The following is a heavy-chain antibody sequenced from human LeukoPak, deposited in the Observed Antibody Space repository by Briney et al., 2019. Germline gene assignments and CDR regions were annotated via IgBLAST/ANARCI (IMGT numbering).Heavy chain of an antibody. Sequence: GGSLRLSCAASGFTFRNYDMHWVRQASGKGLEWVSAIDTAGDRSYPVSVKGRFTTSRENAQNSLFLQMNNLRAEDTAVYYCARNDGHFDHWGQGTLVTVSS. J-gene: IGHJ4*02. CDR1: GFTFRNYD. V-gene: IGHV3-13*01. CDR3: ARNDGHFDH. D-gene: IGHD5-24*01. CDR2: IDTAGDR.